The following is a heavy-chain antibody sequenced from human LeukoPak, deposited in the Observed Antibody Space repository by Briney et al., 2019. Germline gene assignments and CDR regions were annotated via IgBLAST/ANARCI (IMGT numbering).Heavy chain of an antibody. Sequence: PSETLSLTCAVSGGSISSGGYSWSWIRQPPGKGLEWIGYIYHSGSTYYNPSLKSRVTISVDRSKNQFSLKLSSVTAADTAVYYCARGRPSADCSSTGCYPQRVNWFDPWGQGTLVTVSS. CDR3: ARGRPSADCSSTGCYPQRVNWFDP. V-gene: IGHV4-30-2*01. CDR1: GGSISSGGYS. CDR2: IYHSGST. D-gene: IGHD2-2*01. J-gene: IGHJ5*02.